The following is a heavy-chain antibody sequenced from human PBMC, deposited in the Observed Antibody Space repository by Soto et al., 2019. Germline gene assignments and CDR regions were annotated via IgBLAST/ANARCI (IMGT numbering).Heavy chain of an antibody. V-gene: IGHV3-30-3*01. CDR1: GFTFSSYA. CDR2: ISYDGSNK. D-gene: IGHD6-13*01. Sequence: QVQLVESGGGVVQPGRSLRLSCAASGFTFSSYAMHWVRQAPGKGLEWVAIISYDGSNKYYADSMKGRFTISRDNSKNTLYLQMNSLRAEDTAVYYCARGYSRSSAAFDYWGQGTLVTVSS. CDR3: ARGYSRSSAAFDY. J-gene: IGHJ4*02.